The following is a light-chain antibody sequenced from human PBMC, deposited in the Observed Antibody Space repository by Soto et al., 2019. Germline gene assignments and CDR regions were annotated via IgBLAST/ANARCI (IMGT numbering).Light chain of an antibody. V-gene: IGKV3-20*01. CDR1: QSVSSSY. CDR3: QRYGSTPPYS. Sequence: EIVLTQSPGTLSLSPGERATLSCRASQSVSSSYLAWYQQNPGQAPRLLIYGASSRATGIPDRFSGSGSGTDFTLTISRLEPEDFAVYYCQRYGSTPPYSFGQGTKLEI. J-gene: IGKJ2*03. CDR2: GAS.